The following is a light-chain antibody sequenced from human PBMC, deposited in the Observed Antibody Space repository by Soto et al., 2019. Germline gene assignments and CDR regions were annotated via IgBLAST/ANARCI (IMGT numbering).Light chain of an antibody. Sequence: QSALTQPASVSGSPGQSITISCTGSSSDVGGYNYVSWYQQHPGKAPKLMIYEVSNRPSGISNRFSGSKSGNTASLTLSGLQAEDEADYYCCLYIGATTYVFGTGTKLTVL. V-gene: IGLV2-14*01. CDR2: EVS. CDR1: SSDVGGYNY. CDR3: CLYIGATTYV. J-gene: IGLJ1*01.